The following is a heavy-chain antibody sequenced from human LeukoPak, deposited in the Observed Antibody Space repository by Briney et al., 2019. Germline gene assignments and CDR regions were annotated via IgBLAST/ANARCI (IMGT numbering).Heavy chain of an antibody. J-gene: IGHJ4*02. Sequence: SETLSLTCAVYGGSFSGYYWTWIRQPPGKGLEWIGEINYSGITNYNPSLKSRITISIDTSKIQFSLKLNSVTAADTAVYYCARVREAEYYDSTSSDYWGQGTLVTVSS. D-gene: IGHD3-22*01. CDR3: ARVREAEYYDSTSSDY. CDR1: GGSFSGYY. V-gene: IGHV4-34*01. CDR2: INYSGIT.